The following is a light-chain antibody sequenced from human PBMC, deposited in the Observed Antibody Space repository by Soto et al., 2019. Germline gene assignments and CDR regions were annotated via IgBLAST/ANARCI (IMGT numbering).Light chain of an antibody. J-gene: IGKJ1*01. V-gene: IGKV3-15*01. CDR2: GAS. CDR1: QSVRGN. Sequence: EIVMTQSPATLSVSPGERATLSCRASQSVRGNLAWYQQKPGQAPRLLIYGASTRATGIPARFSGSGSGTEFTLTISSLPSEDFAVYYCQQYNNWPPAFGQGTKVEIK. CDR3: QQYNNWPPA.